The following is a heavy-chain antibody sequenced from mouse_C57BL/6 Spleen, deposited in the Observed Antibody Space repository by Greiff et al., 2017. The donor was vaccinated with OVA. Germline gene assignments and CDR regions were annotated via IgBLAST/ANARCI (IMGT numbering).Heavy chain of an antibody. CDR2: IDPETGGT. J-gene: IGHJ3*01. CDR1: GYTFTDYE. CDR3: TRLRWNWDLFAY. V-gene: IGHV1-15*01. D-gene: IGHD4-1*01. Sequence: VQLQQSGADLVRPGASVTLSCKASGYTFTDYEMHWVKQTPVHGLEWIGAIDPETGGTAYNQKFKGKAILTADKSSSTAYMELRSLTSEDSAVYYCTRLRWNWDLFAYWGQGTLVTVSA.